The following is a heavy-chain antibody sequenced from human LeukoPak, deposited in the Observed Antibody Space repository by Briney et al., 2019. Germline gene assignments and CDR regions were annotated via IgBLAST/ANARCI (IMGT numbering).Heavy chain of an antibody. Sequence: GASVKVSCKASGFTFTSSAVQWVRQAHGQRLEWIGWIVVGSGNTNYAQKFQERVTITRDMSTSTAYMELSSLRSEDTAVYYCAADPGGLLNFDLWGRGTLVTVSS. CDR1: GFTFTSSA. D-gene: IGHD2-15*01. J-gene: IGHJ2*01. V-gene: IGHV1-58*01. CDR2: IVVGSGNT. CDR3: AADPGGLLNFDL.